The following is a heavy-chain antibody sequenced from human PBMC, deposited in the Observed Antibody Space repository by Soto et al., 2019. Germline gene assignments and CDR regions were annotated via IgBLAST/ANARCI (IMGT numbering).Heavy chain of an antibody. CDR2: ISSDGSSTI. CDR1: GVTLSSNW. V-gene: IGHV3-48*02. D-gene: IGHD1-26*01. J-gene: IGHJ5*02. CDR3: AREGGNLNWFDP. Sequence: GGSLRLSCAASGVTLSSNWMHWVRQAPGKGLVWVSRISSDGSSTIYYADSVKGRFTISRDNAKNSLYLQMNSLRDEDTAVYYCAREGGNLNWFDPWGQGTLVTVSS.